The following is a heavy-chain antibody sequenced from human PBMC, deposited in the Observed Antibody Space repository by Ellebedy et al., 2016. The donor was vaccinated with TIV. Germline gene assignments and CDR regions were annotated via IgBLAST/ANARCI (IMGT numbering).Heavy chain of an antibody. V-gene: IGHV3-23*01. J-gene: IGHJ4*02. CDR1: GFTFSSYA. Sequence: GGSLRLSXAASGFTFSSYAMSWVRQAPGKGLEWVSAISGSGGSTYYADSVKGRFTISRDNSKNTLHLQMNSLRAEDTAVYYCAKTVAFDDSSAPGDYWGQGTLVTVSS. D-gene: IGHD3-22*01. CDR2: ISGSGGST. CDR3: AKTVAFDDSSAPGDY.